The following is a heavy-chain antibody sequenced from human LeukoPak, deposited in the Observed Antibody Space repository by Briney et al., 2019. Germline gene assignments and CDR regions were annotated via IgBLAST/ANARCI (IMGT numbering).Heavy chain of an antibody. CDR1: DGLFSGYY. J-gene: IGHJ5*02. V-gene: IGHV4-34*01. Sequence: SETLSLTCAVYDGLFSGYYWSWIRQPPGMGLEWIGEVNHSGTTKYNPSLKSRVTISVDTSKSQFSLKLTSVTAADTAVYYCARVPDCSTTSCYTLGWLDPWGQGTLVTVS. CDR2: VNHSGTT. D-gene: IGHD2-2*02. CDR3: ARVPDCSTTSCYTLGWLDP.